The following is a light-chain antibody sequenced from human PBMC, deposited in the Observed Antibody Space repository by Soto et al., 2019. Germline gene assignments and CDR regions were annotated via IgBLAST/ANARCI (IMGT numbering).Light chain of an antibody. V-gene: IGKV3-20*01. Sequence: EMVLTQSPGTLSLSPGERATLSCRASQSISSNSLAWYQQKPGQAPRLFIYGASSRATGIPDRFIGSGSGTQFTLTISRLEPEDFALYYCQQYGSSPRISFGQGTRLEIK. J-gene: IGKJ5*01. CDR3: QQYGSSPRIS. CDR2: GAS. CDR1: QSISSNS.